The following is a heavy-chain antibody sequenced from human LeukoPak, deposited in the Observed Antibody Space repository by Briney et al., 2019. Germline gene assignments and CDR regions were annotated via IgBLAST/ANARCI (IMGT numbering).Heavy chain of an antibody. V-gene: IGHV4-34*01. Sequence: NPSETLSFTCAVYGGSFSGCFWSWIRQPPEKGLEWIGEINHSGSPDYNPSLKSRVTISVDTSRNQFSLKLSSVTAADTAVYYCVREREQRDKRRYATGYDYWGQGTLVTVSS. D-gene: IGHD3-9*01. CDR1: GGSFSGCF. J-gene: IGHJ4*02. CDR3: VREREQRDKRRYATGYDY. CDR2: INHSGSP.